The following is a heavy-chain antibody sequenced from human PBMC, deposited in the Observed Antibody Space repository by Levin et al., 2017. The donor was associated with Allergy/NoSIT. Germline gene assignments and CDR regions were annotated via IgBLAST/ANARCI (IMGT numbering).Heavy chain of an antibody. Sequence: ASVKVSCKASGYTFTSYGISWVRQAPGQGLEWMGWISAYNGNTNYAQKLQGRVTMTTDTSTSTAYMELRSLRSDDTAVYYCARYCSSTSCYTWFPYYYYGMDVWGQGTTVTVSS. CDR3: ARYCSSTSCYTWFPYYYYGMDV. D-gene: IGHD2-2*02. CDR2: ISAYNGNT. CDR1: GYTFTSYG. J-gene: IGHJ6*02. V-gene: IGHV1-18*01.